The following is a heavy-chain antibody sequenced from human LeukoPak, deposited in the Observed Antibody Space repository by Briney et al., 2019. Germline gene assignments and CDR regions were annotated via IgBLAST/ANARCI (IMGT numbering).Heavy chain of an antibody. CDR1: GFTFSDCW. V-gene: IGHV3-7*01. Sequence: PGGSLRLSCAASGFTFSDCWMSWLRQAPGKGLEWVANIKQDGSEQYYVDSVKGRFTISRDNAKNSLYLQMNSLRAEDTAVYYCAREKERWDSSGYYRGGFDYWGQGTLVTVSS. J-gene: IGHJ4*02. CDR3: AREKERWDSSGYYRGGFDY. D-gene: IGHD3-22*01. CDR2: IKQDGSEQ.